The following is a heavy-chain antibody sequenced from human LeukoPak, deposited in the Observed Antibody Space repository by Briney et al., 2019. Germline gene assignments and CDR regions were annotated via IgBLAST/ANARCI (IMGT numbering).Heavy chain of an antibody. CDR3: ARAACGGDCYSPDY. V-gene: IGHV3-48*04. J-gene: IGHJ4*02. CDR2: ISSSSSTI. CDR1: GFTFSSYS. D-gene: IGHD2-21*02. Sequence: GGSLRLSCAASGFTFSSYSMNWVRQAPGKGLEWVSYISSSSSTIYYADSVKGRFTISRDNAKNSLYLQMNSLRAEDTAAYYCARAACGGDCYSPDYWGQGTLVTVSS.